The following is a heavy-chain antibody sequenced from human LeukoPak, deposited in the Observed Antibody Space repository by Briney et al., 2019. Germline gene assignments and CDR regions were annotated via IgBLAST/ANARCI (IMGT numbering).Heavy chain of an antibody. CDR2: MYYDGST. J-gene: IGHJ5*02. CDR3: ARRGYYGSGTYFYSWFNP. CDR1: GGSISMSNSY. Sequence: SETLSLTCTVSGGSISMSNSYWGWIRQPPGEGLEWIGSMYYDGSTSHNPSLKSRATISVDTSKNQFSLRLSSVTDADTAVYYCARRGYYGSGTYFYSWFNPWGQGTLVTVSS. V-gene: IGHV4-39*07. D-gene: IGHD3-10*01.